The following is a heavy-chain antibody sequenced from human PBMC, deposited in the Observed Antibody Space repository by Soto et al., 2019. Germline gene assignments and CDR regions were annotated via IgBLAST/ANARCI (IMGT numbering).Heavy chain of an antibody. J-gene: IGHJ3*02. V-gene: IGHV3-33*01. CDR3: ARDYTVTTKTNDAFDI. Sequence: QVQLVESGGGVVQPGRSLRLSCAASGFTFSSYGMHWVRQAPGKGLEWVAVIWYDGSNKYYADSVKGRFTISRDNSKNTLDLQMNSLRAEDTAVYYCARDYTVTTKTNDAFDIWGQGTMVTVSS. CDR1: GFTFSSYG. D-gene: IGHD4-17*01. CDR2: IWYDGSNK.